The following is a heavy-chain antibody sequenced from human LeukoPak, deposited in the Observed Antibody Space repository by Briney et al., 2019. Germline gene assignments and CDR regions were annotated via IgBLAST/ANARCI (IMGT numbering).Heavy chain of an antibody. CDR1: GFTVSSNY. CDR2: IYSGGST. CDR3: AGAEVYYYDSRYYFDY. J-gene: IGHJ4*02. V-gene: IGHV3-53*01. D-gene: IGHD3-22*01. Sequence: GGSLRLSCAASGFTVSSNYMSWVRQAPGKGLEWVSVIYSGGSTYYADSVKGRFTISRDNSKNTLYLQMNSLRAEDTAVYYCAGAEVYYYDSRYYFDYWGQGTLVTVSS.